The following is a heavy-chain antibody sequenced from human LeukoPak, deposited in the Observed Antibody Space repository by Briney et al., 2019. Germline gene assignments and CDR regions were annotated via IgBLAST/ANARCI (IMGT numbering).Heavy chain of an antibody. V-gene: IGHV1-18*01. CDR2: ISGYNGNT. Sequence: ASVKVSCKASGYTFTSYGINWVRQAPGQGLEWMGWISGYNGNTNYAQKLQGRVTTTTDPSTTTAYMELRSLRSDDTAVYYCARSSHRDGDTFDYWGQGTLVTVSS. D-gene: IGHD3-10*01. J-gene: IGHJ4*02. CDR1: GYTFTSYG. CDR3: ARSSHRDGDTFDY.